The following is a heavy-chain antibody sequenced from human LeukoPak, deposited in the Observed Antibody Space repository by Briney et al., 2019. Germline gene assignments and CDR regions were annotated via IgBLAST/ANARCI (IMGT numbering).Heavy chain of an antibody. CDR1: GYTFTGYY. Sequence: ASVRVSCTASGYTFTGYYIHWVRQAPGQGLEWMGIINPSGGSTSYAQKFQGRVTMTWDTSTSTVYMELSSLRSEDTAVYYCARSPWVAVAAVDYWGQGTLVTVSS. J-gene: IGHJ4*02. D-gene: IGHD6-19*01. CDR2: INPSGGST. V-gene: IGHV1-46*01. CDR3: ARSPWVAVAAVDY.